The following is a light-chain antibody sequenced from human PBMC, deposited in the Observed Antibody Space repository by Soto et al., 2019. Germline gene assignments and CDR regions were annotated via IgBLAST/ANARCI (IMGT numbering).Light chain of an antibody. CDR2: DAS. V-gene: IGKV1-5*01. CDR3: HQYNSYST. J-gene: IGKJ1*01. CDR1: QSISTR. Sequence: DIQMSQSPSTLSTSVGDRVTITCRASQSISTRLAWYQQKPGKAPKLLIYDASSLESGVPSRFSGSASGTEFTLTISSLQPDDFATYYCHQYNSYSTFGQGTKVDIK.